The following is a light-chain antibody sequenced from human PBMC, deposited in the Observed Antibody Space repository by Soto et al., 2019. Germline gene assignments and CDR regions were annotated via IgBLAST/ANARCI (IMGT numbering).Light chain of an antibody. CDR1: QSINNY. CDR2: AAS. CDR3: QQTYSSPRT. J-gene: IGKJ1*01. V-gene: IGKV1-39*01. Sequence: DIQMTQSPSSLSASVGDRVTITCRASQSINNYVNWYQQKPGRAPKLLIYAASSLQSGVPSRFSGSGSGTDFTLTIRSLQSEDFATYYRQQTYSSPRTFGQGTKVEIK.